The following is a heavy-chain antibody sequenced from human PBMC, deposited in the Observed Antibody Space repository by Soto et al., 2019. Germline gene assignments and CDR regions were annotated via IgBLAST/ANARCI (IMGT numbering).Heavy chain of an antibody. CDR2: IKEDGSEK. Sequence: EVLLVESGGGLVQPGGSLRLSCAASSFTFSSYWMSWVRQAPGKGLEWVANIKEDGSEKYYLDSVRGRFTISRDNAENSLYLHIRSLSAEDTAVNYCARDEGEFCSGGSCFYRHWGQGTLVSVSS. V-gene: IGHV3-7*05. CDR1: SFTFSSYW. CDR3: ARDEGEFCSGGSCFYRH. J-gene: IGHJ4*02. D-gene: IGHD2-15*01.